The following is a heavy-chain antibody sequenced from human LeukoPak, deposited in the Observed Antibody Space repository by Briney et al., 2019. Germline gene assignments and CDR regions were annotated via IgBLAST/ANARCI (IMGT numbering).Heavy chain of an antibody. CDR1: GFTFSDYY. CDR3: ARGDIVVVVAANAFDI. J-gene: IGHJ3*02. CDR2: ISSSGSTI. D-gene: IGHD2-15*01. V-gene: IGHV3-11*04. Sequence: GGSLRLSCVASGFTFSDYYMSWIRQAPGKGLEWVSYISSSGSTIYYADSVKGRFTISRDNAKNSLHLQMNSLRAEDTAVYYCARGDIVVVVAANAFDIWGQGTMVTVSS.